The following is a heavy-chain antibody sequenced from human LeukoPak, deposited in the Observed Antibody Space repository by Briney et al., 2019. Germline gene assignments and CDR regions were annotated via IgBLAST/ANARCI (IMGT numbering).Heavy chain of an antibody. V-gene: IGHV4-38-2*02. D-gene: IGHD2-15*01. CDR3: ARSGYSSGGSCHPGAFDI. CDR1: GYSISSGYY. CDR2: IYPSGTT. J-gene: IGHJ3*02. Sequence: SETLSLTCTVSGYSISSGYYWGWIRPPPGKGLEWIGNIYPSGTTYYNPSLKTRVTISVDTSKNQFSLKLSSVTAADTAVYYCARSGYSSGGSCHPGAFDIWGQGTVVTVSS.